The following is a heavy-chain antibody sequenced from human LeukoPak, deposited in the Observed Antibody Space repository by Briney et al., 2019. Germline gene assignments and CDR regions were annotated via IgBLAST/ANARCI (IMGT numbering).Heavy chain of an antibody. J-gene: IGHJ4*02. CDR2: IIPILGIA. CDR1: GGTFSSYA. Sequence: SVKVSCKASGGTFSSYAISWVRQAPGQGLEWMGRIIPILGIANYAQKFQGRVTITADKSTSTAYMELSSLRSEDPAVFYCARFGHRTGSYYNLIDYGGQGTLVTVPQ. V-gene: IGHV1-69*04. D-gene: IGHD3-10*01. CDR3: ARFGHRTGSYYNLIDY.